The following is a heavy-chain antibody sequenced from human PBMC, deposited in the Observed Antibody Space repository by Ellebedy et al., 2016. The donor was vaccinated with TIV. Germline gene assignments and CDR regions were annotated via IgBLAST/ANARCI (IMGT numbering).Heavy chain of an antibody. Sequence: SETLSLTCTVSGGSISSYYWSWIRQPPGKGLEWIGRIYTSGSTNYNPSLKSRVTMSVDTSKNQFSLKLSSVTAADTAVYYCARVRCHTTTGHDCNDWYFDLWGRGTLVTVSS. D-gene: IGHD2-21*02. J-gene: IGHJ2*01. CDR2: IYTSGST. CDR1: GGSISSYY. CDR3: ARVRCHTTTGHDCNDWYFDL. V-gene: IGHV4-4*07.